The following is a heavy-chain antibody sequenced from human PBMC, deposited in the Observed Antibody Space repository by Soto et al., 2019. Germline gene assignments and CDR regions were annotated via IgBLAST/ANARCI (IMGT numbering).Heavy chain of an antibody. J-gene: IGHJ6*02. CDR1: GFTFSTYW. CDR3: ARGWGYFDSSGFPYLYAMDV. V-gene: IGHV3-7*01. D-gene: IGHD3-22*01. Sequence: GGSLRLSCAASGFTFSTYWMSWVRQAPGKGLEWVANIKEDGSEKYYVDSVEGRFTISRDNAKNSLYLQMTSLRAEDTAPYYCARGWGYFDSSGFPYLYAMDVWGQGTTVTVSS. CDR2: IKEDGSEK.